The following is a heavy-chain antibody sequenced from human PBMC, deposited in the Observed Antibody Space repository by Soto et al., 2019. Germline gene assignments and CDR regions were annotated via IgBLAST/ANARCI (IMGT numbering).Heavy chain of an antibody. CDR1: GGSISSYY. J-gene: IGHJ6*02. CDR3: ARDKKVDRAGSYDHRYGMDV. Sequence: SEPLSLTCTVSGGSISSYYWSWIRQPPGKGLEWIGYIYYSGSTNYNPSLKSRVTISVDTSKNQFSLKLSSVTAADTAVYYCARDKKVDRAGSYDHRYGMDVWGQGTTVPV. D-gene: IGHD5-18*01. V-gene: IGHV4-59*01. CDR2: IYYSGST.